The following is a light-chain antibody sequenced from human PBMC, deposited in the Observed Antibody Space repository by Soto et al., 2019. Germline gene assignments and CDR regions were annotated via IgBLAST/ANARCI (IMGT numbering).Light chain of an antibody. CDR2: RVS. CDR1: QSLVSSDGNTY. Sequence: DVVMTQSPLSLPVTLGQPASISCRSTQSLVSSDGNTYLTWLQQRPGQSPRRLIYRVSGRESGVTDIFSGDVSGTDFPLKISSVEAEDGGVYYCMQGSNWPWTFGQGTKVEIK. J-gene: IGKJ1*01. V-gene: IGKV2-30*01. CDR3: MQGSNWPWT.